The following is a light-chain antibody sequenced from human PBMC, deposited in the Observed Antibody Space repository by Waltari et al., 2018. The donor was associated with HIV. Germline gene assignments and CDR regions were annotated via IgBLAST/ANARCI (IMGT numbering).Light chain of an antibody. CDR3: CSYAGSTTWL. Sequence: ALTQPASVSGSPGQAITVPCTGSSSDVGSYNLVSWYQQHPGKAPKLMIYEDDKRPSGVSNRFSGSKSGNTASLTISGLQAEDEADYYCCSYAGSTTWLFGGGTRLTVL. CDR2: EDD. V-gene: IGLV2-23*01. CDR1: SSDVGSYNL. J-gene: IGLJ3*02.